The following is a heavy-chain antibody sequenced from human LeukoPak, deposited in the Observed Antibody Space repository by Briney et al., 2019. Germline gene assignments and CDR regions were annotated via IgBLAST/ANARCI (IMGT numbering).Heavy chain of an antibody. V-gene: IGHV1-18*01. D-gene: IGHD1-26*01. Sequence: ASVKVSCKASGYTFTSYRNSWVRQAPGQGREWMGWIRAYNCNTNYAQKLQGRVTMTTDTSTSTAYMELRSLRSDDTAVYYCARVGWELLEYFDYWGQGTLVTVSS. J-gene: IGHJ4*02. CDR1: GYTFTSYR. CDR3: ARVGWELLEYFDY. CDR2: IRAYNCNT.